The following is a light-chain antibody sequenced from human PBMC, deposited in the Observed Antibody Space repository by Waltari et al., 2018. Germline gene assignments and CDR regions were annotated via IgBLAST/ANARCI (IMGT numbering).Light chain of an antibody. J-gene: IGLJ2*01. CDR3: SSYTPTSILV. CDR2: DVN. Sequence: QSALTQPRSVSGSPGQSVTISCTGTSSDVGAYDYVSWYQQHPGKAPKFMFDDVNKRPAGVSGRVSGYKSGNTASLTISGLQPEDEADYFCSSYTPTSILVFGGGTKLTV. V-gene: IGLV2-11*01. CDR1: SSDVGAYDY.